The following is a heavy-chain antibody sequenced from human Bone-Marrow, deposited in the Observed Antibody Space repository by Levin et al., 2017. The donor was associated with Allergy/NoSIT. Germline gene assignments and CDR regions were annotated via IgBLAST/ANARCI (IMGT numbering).Heavy chain of an antibody. CDR3: ARGGNWFDP. Sequence: SETLSLTCLVSGGSNSNXYWSXXXXTTRKGLEWIGNIFTTGSTNYNPSLKNRVTMSMGPSKNQFSLNLTSVTAADTAVYYCARGGNWFDPWGQGTPVTVSS. CDR2: IFTTGST. D-gene: IGHD3-10*01. J-gene: IGHJ5*02. V-gene: IGHV4-4*07. CDR1: GGSNSNXY.